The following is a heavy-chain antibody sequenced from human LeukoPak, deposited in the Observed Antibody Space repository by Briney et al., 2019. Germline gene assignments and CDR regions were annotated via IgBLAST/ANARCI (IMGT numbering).Heavy chain of an antibody. CDR1: GDTFSTYT. V-gene: IGHV1-69*01. Sequence: GSSVKVSCKASGDTFSTYTVSWVRQAPGQGLEWMGGITPMFGTANFAQKFQGRVTITADESTSTAYMELSSLRSEDTAVYYCARGDVVVPAAFDYWGQGTLVTVFS. D-gene: IGHD2-2*01. CDR3: ARGDVVVPAAFDY. CDR2: ITPMFGTA. J-gene: IGHJ4*02.